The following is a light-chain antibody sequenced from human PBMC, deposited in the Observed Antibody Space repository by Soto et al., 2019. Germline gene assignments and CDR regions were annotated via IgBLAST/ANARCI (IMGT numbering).Light chain of an antibody. V-gene: IGKV1-6*01. J-gene: IGKJ2*01. CDR1: QGIRND. CDR2: AAS. CDR3: LQDYNYPYT. Sequence: AIQMTQSPSSLSASVGDRVTITCRASQGIRNDLGWYQQKPGKAPKLLIYAASSLQSGVPSRFSGSGSGTDFXLTIXSLQPEDFATYYCLQDYNYPYTFGQGTKLEIK.